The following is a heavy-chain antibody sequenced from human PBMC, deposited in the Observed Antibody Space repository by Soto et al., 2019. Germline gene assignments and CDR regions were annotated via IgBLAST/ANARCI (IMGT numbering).Heavy chain of an antibody. CDR1: GYTFTGYY. Sequence: QVQLVQSGAEVKKPGASVKVSCKASGYTFTGYYMHWVRQAPGQGLEWMGWINPNSGGTNYAQKFQGWVTMTRDTSISTAYMELSRLRSDDTAVYYSARLQLERRPSSYGMDVWGQGTTVTVSS. CDR3: ARLQLERRPSSYGMDV. CDR2: INPNSGGT. V-gene: IGHV1-2*04. J-gene: IGHJ6*02. D-gene: IGHD1-1*01.